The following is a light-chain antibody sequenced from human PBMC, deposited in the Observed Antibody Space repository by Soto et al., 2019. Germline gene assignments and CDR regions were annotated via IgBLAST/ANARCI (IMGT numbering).Light chain of an antibody. Sequence: QSVLTQPPSVSAAPGQKVTISCSGSSSNIGNNYVSWYQQLPGTVPKLLIYGNDQRPSGIPDRFSGSKSGTSATLGITGLQTGDEADYYCGTWDSSLSYYVFGTGTKLTVL. CDR1: SSNIGNNY. J-gene: IGLJ1*01. CDR3: GTWDSSLSYYV. V-gene: IGLV1-51*02. CDR2: GND.